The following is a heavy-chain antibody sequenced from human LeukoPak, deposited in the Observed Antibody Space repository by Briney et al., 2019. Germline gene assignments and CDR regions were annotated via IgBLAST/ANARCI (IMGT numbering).Heavy chain of an antibody. V-gene: IGHV3-7*01. CDR2: IKQDGSEK. J-gene: IGHJ4*02. CDR3: ARDFRITYYYGSGSYYLDY. Sequence: PGGSLRLSCAASGFTFSSYWMSWVRQAPGKGLEWVANIKQDGSEKYYVDSVEGRFTISRDNAKNSLYLQMNSLRAEDTAVYYCARDFRITYYYGSGSYYLDYWGQGTLVTVSS. D-gene: IGHD3-10*01. CDR1: GFTFSSYW.